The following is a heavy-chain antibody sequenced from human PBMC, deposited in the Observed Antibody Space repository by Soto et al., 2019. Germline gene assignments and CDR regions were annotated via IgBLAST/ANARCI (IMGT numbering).Heavy chain of an antibody. CDR3: ARNHYGDPPLNNWFDP. D-gene: IGHD4-17*01. CDR2: VHYSGST. V-gene: IGHV4-59*01. J-gene: IGHJ5*02. Sequence: SETLSLTCTVSGDSISGYYWSWIRQPPGKGLEWIGYVHYSGSTHYTPSLKSRVTISVDMSKNQFSLKLSSVTGADTAIYYCARNHYGDPPLNNWFDPWGQGTLVTV. CDR1: GDSISGYY.